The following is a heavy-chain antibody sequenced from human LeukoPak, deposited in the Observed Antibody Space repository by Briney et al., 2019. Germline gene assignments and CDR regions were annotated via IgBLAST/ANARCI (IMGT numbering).Heavy chain of an antibody. CDR1: GGTFSSYA. V-gene: IGHV1-69*04. CDR2: IIPILGIA. J-gene: IGHJ2*01. CDR3: ASDYGGIRYFDL. Sequence: SVKVSCKASGGTFSSYAISWVRQAPGQGLEWMGRIIPILGIANYAQKFQGRVTITADKSTSTAYMELSSLRSEDTAVYYCASDYGGIRYFDLWGRGTLVTVSS. D-gene: IGHD4-23*01.